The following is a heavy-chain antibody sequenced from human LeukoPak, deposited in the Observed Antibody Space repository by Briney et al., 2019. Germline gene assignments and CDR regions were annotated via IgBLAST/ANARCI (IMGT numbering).Heavy chain of an antibody. CDR1: GFTFSSYA. CDR3: AKDAYYDYVWGSYRSNWFDP. V-gene: IGHV3-23*01. D-gene: IGHD3-16*02. Sequence: PGGSLRLSCAASGFTFSSYAMSWVRQAPGKGLEWVSAISGSGGSTYYADSVKGRFTISRDNSKNTLYLQMNSLRAEDRAVYYCAKDAYYDYVWGSYRSNWFDPWGQGTLVTVSS. J-gene: IGHJ5*02. CDR2: ISGSGGST.